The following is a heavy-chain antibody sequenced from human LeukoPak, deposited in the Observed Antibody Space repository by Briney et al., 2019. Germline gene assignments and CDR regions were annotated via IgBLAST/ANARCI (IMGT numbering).Heavy chain of an antibody. D-gene: IGHD2-15*01. Sequence: GGSLRLSCAASGFTVSSDYMSWVRQAPGKGLEWVSVIYSVGSTYYADSVKGRFTISRDNSKNTLYLQMNSLRAEDTAVYYCARDPGYCSGGSCYFYYYYYGMDVWGQGTTVTVSS. CDR1: GFTVSSDY. J-gene: IGHJ6*02. CDR2: IYSVGST. CDR3: ARDPGYCSGGSCYFYYYYYGMDV. V-gene: IGHV3-53*01.